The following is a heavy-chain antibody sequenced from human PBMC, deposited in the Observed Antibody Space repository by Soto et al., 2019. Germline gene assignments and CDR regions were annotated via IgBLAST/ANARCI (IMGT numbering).Heavy chain of an antibody. CDR1: GFTFSSYA. J-gene: IGHJ4*02. CDR2: ISYDGSNK. Sequence: GGSLRLSCAASGFTFSSYAMHWVRQAPGKGLEWVAVISYDGSNKYYADSVKGRFTISRDNSKNTLYLQMNSLRAEDTAVYYCAKAPASLRFLEWLSEFDYWGQGTLVTVSS. V-gene: IGHV3-30-3*01. D-gene: IGHD3-3*01. CDR3: AKAPASLRFLEWLSEFDY.